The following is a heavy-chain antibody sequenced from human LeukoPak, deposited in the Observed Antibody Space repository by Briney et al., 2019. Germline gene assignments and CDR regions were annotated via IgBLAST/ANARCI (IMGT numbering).Heavy chain of an antibody. D-gene: IGHD6-6*01. J-gene: IGHJ4*02. CDR2: ISGSGGST. V-gene: IGHV3-23*01. Sequence: GGSLRLSCAAPGFTFSNYAMSWVRQAPGKGLEWVSAISGSGGSTYYADSVKGRFTISRDNSKNTLYLQMNSLRAEDTAVYYCARGLSGYTSSLGYWGQGTLVTVSA. CDR3: ARGLSGYTSSLGY. CDR1: GFTFSNYA.